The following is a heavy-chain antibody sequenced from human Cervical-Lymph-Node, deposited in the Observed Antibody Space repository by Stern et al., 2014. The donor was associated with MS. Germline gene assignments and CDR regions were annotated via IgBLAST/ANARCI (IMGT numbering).Heavy chain of an antibody. J-gene: IGHJ4*02. D-gene: IGHD3/OR15-3a*01. CDR2: IGPYNDDT. V-gene: IGHV1-18*01. CDR3: ARDRPRLDWFFPLDY. CDR1: GYTFSSFG. Sequence: QMQLVQSEAKVTKPGASVKVSCKASGYTFSSFGISWVRQAPGQGLEWMGWIGPYNDDTNYAWKFQGRVTVTTDTSTSTVYMELRSLGYDDTAVYYCARDRPRLDWFFPLDYWGQGTMVTVSS.